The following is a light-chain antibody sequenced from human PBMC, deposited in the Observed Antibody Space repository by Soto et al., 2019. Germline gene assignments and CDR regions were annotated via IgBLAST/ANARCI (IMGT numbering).Light chain of an antibody. CDR1: SIDVGNYNY. V-gene: IGLV2-14*01. CDR3: TSPTPGSLYV. Sequence: QSVLTQPASVSGSPGQCITISCAGTSIDVGNYNYVSWYQQYPGRVPKLLIYMVSNRPSGVSNRFSGSKSGNTASLTISGLQAEDEADYFCTSPTPGSLYVFGTGTKVTVL. J-gene: IGLJ1*01. CDR2: MVS.